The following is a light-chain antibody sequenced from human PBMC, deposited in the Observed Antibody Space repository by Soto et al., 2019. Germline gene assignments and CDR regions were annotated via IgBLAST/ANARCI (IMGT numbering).Light chain of an antibody. V-gene: IGKV1-5*01. CDR2: DAS. J-gene: IGKJ1*01. Sequence: DIQMTQSPSTLSAFVGDRVTITCRASQSITSWLAWFQRKPGKAPELLIYDASILRSGVPSRFSGSGSGTEFTLTISSLQPDDFATYYCQQYNGYYPRTFGQGTKVEIK. CDR1: QSITSW. CDR3: QQYNGYYPRT.